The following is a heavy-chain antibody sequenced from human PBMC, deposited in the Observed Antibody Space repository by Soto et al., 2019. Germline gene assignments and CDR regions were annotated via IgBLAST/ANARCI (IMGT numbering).Heavy chain of an antibody. V-gene: IGHV1-69*01. Sequence: QVQLVQSGADVKKPGSSVKVSCKASGGTFSSYAISWVRQAPGQGLEWMGGIIPIFGTANYAQKFQGRVTITADESTSTAYMELSSLRAEDTAVYYCAKEYYYDSSGYYRNYWYFDLWGRGTLVTVSS. D-gene: IGHD3-22*01. CDR2: IIPIFGTA. J-gene: IGHJ2*01. CDR1: GGTFSSYA. CDR3: AKEYYYDSSGYYRNYWYFDL.